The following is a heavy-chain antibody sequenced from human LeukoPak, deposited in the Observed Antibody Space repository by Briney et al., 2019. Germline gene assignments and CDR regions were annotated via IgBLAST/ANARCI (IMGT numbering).Heavy chain of an antibody. V-gene: IGHV1-46*01. J-gene: IGHJ6*02. CDR3: ARGREWLFDLDYYGMDV. Sequence: GASVKVSCMASGYTFTSYYMHWVRQAPGQGLEWMGIINPSGGSTSYAQKFQGRVTMTRDTSTSTVYMELSSLRSEDTAVYYCARGREWLFDLDYYGMDVWGQGTTVTVSS. CDR2: INPSGGST. CDR1: GYTFTSYY. D-gene: IGHD5-12*01.